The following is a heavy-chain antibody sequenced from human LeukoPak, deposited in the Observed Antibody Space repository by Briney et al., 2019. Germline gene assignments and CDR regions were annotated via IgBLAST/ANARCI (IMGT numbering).Heavy chain of an antibody. J-gene: IGHJ4*02. CDR3: AKYSSGWCFEY. CDR2: LSASGGST. V-gene: IGHV3-23*01. D-gene: IGHD6-19*01. Sequence: PGGSLRLSCAASGFTFSSYAMSWVRQAPGKGLEWVSGLSASGGSTYYADSVKGRFTISRDNSKNTLYLQMSSLRAEDTAVYYCAKYSSGWCFEYWGQGTLVTVSS. CDR1: GFTFSSYA.